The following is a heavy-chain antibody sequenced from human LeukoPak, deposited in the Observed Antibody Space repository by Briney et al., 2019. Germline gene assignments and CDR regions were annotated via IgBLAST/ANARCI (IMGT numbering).Heavy chain of an antibody. CDR2: IYYSGST. J-gene: IGHJ4*02. V-gene: IGHV4-39*01. CDR1: GGSISSSSYY. D-gene: IGHD1-1*01. Sequence: SETLSLTCTVSGGSISSSSYYWGWIRQPPGKGLEWIGSIYYSGSTYYNPSLKSRVTISVDTSKNQFSLKLSSVTAADTAVYYCARHSRATGSLPYFDYWGQGTLVTVSS. CDR3: ARHSRATGSLPYFDY.